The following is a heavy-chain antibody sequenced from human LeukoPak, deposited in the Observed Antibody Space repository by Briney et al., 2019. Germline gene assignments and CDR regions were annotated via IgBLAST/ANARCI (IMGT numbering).Heavy chain of an antibody. Sequence: SQTLSLTCIVSGGSISSGGHYWSWIRQHPGKGLEWVGYINYSGSTYYNPSLKSRVTISVDTSQNQFSLKLSSVTAADTAVYYCARDEAIFGAGYYYGMDVWGQGTTVTVSS. V-gene: IGHV4-31*03. J-gene: IGHJ6*02. CDR1: GGSISSGGHY. D-gene: IGHD3-3*01. CDR3: ARDEAIFGAGYYYGMDV. CDR2: INYSGST.